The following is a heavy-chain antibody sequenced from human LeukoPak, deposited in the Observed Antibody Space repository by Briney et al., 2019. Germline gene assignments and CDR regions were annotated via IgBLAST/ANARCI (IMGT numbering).Heavy chain of an antibody. J-gene: IGHJ4*02. CDR2: ISSSGST. CDR1: GGSIGNYY. Sequence: PSETLSLTCTVSGGSIGNYYWTWIRQPAGKELEWIGRISSSGSTNCNPSLKSRVTMSVDTSKNQFSLKMSSVTAADTAMYYCAREGRSTSSGYWGQGTLVTVSS. D-gene: IGHD6-6*01. CDR3: AREGRSTSSGY. V-gene: IGHV4-4*07.